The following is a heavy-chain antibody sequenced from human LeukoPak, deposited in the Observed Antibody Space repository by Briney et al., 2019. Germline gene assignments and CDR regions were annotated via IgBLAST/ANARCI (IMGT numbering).Heavy chain of an antibody. J-gene: IGHJ4*02. CDR2: ISSGSSTI. Sequence: GGSLRLSCAASGFTFSSYGMNWVRQAPGKGLEWVSYISSGSSTIYYADSVKGRFTISRDNAKNSLYLHMSSLTADDTAVYYCARSPATGTVDYWGQGTLVTVSS. D-gene: IGHD6-13*01. CDR3: ARSPATGTVDY. CDR1: GFTFSSYG. V-gene: IGHV3-48*04.